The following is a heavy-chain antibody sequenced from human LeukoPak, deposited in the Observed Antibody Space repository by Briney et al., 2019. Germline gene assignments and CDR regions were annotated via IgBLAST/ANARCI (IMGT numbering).Heavy chain of an antibody. V-gene: IGHV4-34*01. J-gene: IGHJ4*02. Sequence: SETLSLTCAVYGGSFSGYYWSWIRQPPGKGLEWIGEINHSGSTNYNPSLKSRVTISVDTSKNQFSLKLSSVTAADTAVYYCARQGGYSYGYHFDYWGQGTLVTVSS. D-gene: IGHD5-18*01. CDR2: INHSGST. CDR1: GGSFSGYY. CDR3: ARQGGYSYGYHFDY.